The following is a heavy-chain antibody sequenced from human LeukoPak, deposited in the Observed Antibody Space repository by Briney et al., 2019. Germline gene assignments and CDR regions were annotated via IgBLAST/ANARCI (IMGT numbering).Heavy chain of an antibody. J-gene: IGHJ4*02. CDR2: IYYSGST. CDR1: GGSISSGGYY. D-gene: IGHD3-16*01. Sequence: PSETLSLTCTVSGGSISSGGYYWSWIRQHPGKGLEWIGYIYYSGSTYYNPSLKSRVTISVDTSKNQFSLKLSSVTAADTAVYYCASHYDSDRNPFDYWGQGTLVIVSS. V-gene: IGHV4-31*03. CDR3: ASHYDSDRNPFDY.